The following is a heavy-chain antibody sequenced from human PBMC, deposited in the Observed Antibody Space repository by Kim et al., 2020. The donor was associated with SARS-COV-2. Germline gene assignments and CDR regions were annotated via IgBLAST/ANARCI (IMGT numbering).Heavy chain of an antibody. Sequence: GGSLRLSCAASGFTFNTYGMHWVRQSPGKGLEWVAVISYDGSKKYYADSVKGRFTISRDNSKNTLYLQMNSLRIEDTAVYYCAKSFSGSNFGYDYWSQGTLVTGS. CDR1: GFTFNTYG. CDR2: ISYDGSKK. CDR3: AKSFSGSNFGYDY. J-gene: IGHJ4*02. V-gene: IGHV3-30*18. D-gene: IGHD1-26*01.